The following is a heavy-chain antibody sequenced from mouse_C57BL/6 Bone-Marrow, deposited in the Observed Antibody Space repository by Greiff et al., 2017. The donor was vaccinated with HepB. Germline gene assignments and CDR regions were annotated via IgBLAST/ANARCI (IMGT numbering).Heavy chain of an antibody. Sequence: EVKLVESGGGLVKPGGSLKLSCAASGFTFSSYAMSWVRQTPEKRLEWVATISDGGSYTYYPDNVKGRFTISRDNAKNNLYLQMSHLKSEDTAMYYCAREGDYDEDYWGQGTTLTVSS. CDR1: GFTFSSYA. V-gene: IGHV5-4*01. D-gene: IGHD2-4*01. CDR3: AREGDYDEDY. CDR2: ISDGGSYT. J-gene: IGHJ2*01.